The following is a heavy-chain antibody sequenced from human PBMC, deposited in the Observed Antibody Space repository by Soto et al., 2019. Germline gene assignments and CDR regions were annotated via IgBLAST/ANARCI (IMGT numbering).Heavy chain of an antibody. V-gene: IGHV3-43*01. CDR2: ITWNGANS. Sequence: PGGSLRLSCAASGFRFYDYNMHWVRQAPGKGLEWVSLITWNGANSYYADSVKGRFTISRDGTTKSLSLQMTSLKREDTGLYFCGSYSLTLVADLDVWGQGAPVAVSS. D-gene: IGHD2-15*01. CDR3: GSYSLTLVADLDV. CDR1: GFRFYDYN. J-gene: IGHJ6*02.